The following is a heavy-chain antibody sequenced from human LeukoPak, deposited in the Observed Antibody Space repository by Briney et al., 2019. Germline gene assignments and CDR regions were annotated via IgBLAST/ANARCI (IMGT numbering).Heavy chain of an antibody. CDR1: GYAFTSYY. D-gene: IGHD3-9*01. V-gene: IGHV1-46*01. CDR3: VSHFDWFRY. Sequence: ASVKVSCKASGYAFTSYYMHWVRQAPGQGLEWMGVINPSGGSTTYAQKFQGRVTMTRDTSTSTVYMELSSLRSEDTAVFYCVSHFDWFRYWGQGTLVTVSS. J-gene: IGHJ4*02. CDR2: INPSGGST.